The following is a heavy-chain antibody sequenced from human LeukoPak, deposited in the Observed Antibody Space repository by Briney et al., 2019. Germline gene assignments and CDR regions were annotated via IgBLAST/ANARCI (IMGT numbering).Heavy chain of an antibody. CDR2: IIPIFGTA. Sequence: SVKVSCKASGGTLSSYAISWVRQAPGQGLEWMGGIIPIFGTANYAQKFQGRVTITADESTSTAYMELSSLRSEDTAVYYCAREALGYYDSSGSYYFDYWGQGTLVTVSS. CDR3: AREALGYYDSSGSYYFDY. CDR1: GGTLSSYA. V-gene: IGHV1-69*13. D-gene: IGHD3-22*01. J-gene: IGHJ4*02.